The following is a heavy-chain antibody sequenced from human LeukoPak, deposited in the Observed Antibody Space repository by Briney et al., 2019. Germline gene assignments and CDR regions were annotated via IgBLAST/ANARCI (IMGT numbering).Heavy chain of an antibody. Sequence: KPGGSLRLSCVASGFTFSDYFMSWVRQAPGKGLEWLSYINGRGTYIDYAESLKGRITISRDNAQNSLYLQMNSLRVEDTAVYYCARSGREATEIDYWGQGTLVTVSS. CDR3: ARSGREATEIDY. V-gene: IGHV3-11*06. CDR1: GFTFSDYF. D-gene: IGHD1-1*01. J-gene: IGHJ4*02. CDR2: INGRGTYI.